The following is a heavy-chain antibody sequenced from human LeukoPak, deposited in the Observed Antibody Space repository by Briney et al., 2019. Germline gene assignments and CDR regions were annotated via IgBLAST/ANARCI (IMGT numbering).Heavy chain of an antibody. CDR1: GFTFSSYA. CDR2: TGSTGVST. Sequence: GGSLRLSCAASGFTFSSYAMNWVRQAPGKGLEWVSGTGSTGVSTFDADSVKGRFTVSRDNSKNTLTLQMNSLRAEHTAVYYCAKDPGVVPAHYFDYWGQGNLVTVSS. V-gene: IGHV3-23*01. D-gene: IGHD2-2*01. J-gene: IGHJ4*02. CDR3: AKDPGVVPAHYFDY.